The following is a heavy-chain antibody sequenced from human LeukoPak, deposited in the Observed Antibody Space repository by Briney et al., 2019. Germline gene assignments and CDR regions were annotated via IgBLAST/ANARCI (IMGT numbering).Heavy chain of an antibody. CDR1: GFTFSNAW. CDR3: STTYYYDSSEGY. D-gene: IGHD3-22*01. V-gene: IGHV3-15*07. Sequence: GGSLRLSCAASGFTFSNAWMSWVRQAPGKGLEWVGRIKSKTDGGTTDYAAPVKGRFTISRDDSKNTLYLQMNSLKTEDTAVYYCSTTYYYDSSEGYWGQGTLVTVSS. CDR2: IKSKTDGGTT. J-gene: IGHJ4*02.